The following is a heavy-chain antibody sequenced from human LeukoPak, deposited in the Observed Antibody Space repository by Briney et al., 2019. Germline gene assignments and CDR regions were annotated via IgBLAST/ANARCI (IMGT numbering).Heavy chain of an antibody. J-gene: IGHJ6*03. CDR3: ARHRRVGPYSSSWYGVYYYYMDV. CDR1: GYSFTSYW. CDR2: IYPGDSDT. D-gene: IGHD6-13*01. Sequence: GESLKISCKGSGYSFTSYWIGWLRQVPGKGLEWMGIIYPGDSDTRYSPSFQGQVTISADKSISTAYLQWSSLKASDTAMYYCARHRRVGPYSSSWYGVYYYYMDVWGKGTTVTVSS. V-gene: IGHV5-51*01.